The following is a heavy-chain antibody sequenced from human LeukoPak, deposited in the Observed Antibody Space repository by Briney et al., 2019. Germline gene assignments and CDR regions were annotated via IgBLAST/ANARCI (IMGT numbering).Heavy chain of an antibody. Sequence: SETLSLTCTVSGGSISGYYWSWIRQPAGKGLEWIGRIYTSGSTNYNPSLKSRVTTSVDTSKNQFSLKLSSVTAADTAVYYCASTNLQGESYWGQGTLVTVSS. V-gene: IGHV4-4*07. CDR1: GGSISGYY. D-gene: IGHD3-16*01. J-gene: IGHJ4*02. CDR3: ASTNLQGESY. CDR2: IYTSGST.